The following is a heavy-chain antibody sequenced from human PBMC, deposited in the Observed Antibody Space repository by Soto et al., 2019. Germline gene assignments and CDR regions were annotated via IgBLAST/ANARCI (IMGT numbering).Heavy chain of an antibody. J-gene: IGHJ3*02. V-gene: IGHV3-21*01. CDR2: ISSSSSYI. CDR1: GFTFSSYS. Sequence: GGSLRLSCAASGFTFSSYSMNWVRQAPGKGLEWVSSISSSSSYIYYADSVKGRFTISRDNAKNSLYLQMNSLRAEDTAVYYCASPQHSSGWYDAFDIWGQGTMVTVS. CDR3: ASPQHSSGWYDAFDI. D-gene: IGHD6-19*01.